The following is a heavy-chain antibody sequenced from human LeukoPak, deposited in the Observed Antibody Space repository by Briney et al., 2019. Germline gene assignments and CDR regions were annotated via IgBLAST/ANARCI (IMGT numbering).Heavy chain of an antibody. V-gene: IGHV4-34*01. Sequence: PSETLSLTCAVYSGSFSGYYWSWIRLTPGKGLEWIGEMKDGAITNHNPSLMSRVTISKDTSNNQMSLNLHSATAADTAVYYCERGFSGVVGDHWGQGTLVTVSS. D-gene: IGHD3-10*01. CDR1: SGSFSGYY. CDR3: ERGFSGVVGDH. CDR2: MKDGAIT. J-gene: IGHJ4*02.